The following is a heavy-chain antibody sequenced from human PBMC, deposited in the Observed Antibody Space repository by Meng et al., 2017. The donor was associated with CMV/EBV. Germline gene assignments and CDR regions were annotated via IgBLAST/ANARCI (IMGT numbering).Heavy chain of an antibody. V-gene: IGHV4-30-4*08. CDR3: ARLSGSGTTSTGYHYAFDS. D-gene: IGHD3-22*01. CDR1: GGSISSGDYY. CDR2: IYYSGTT. Sequence: HVQLQGAGPGLLKPSQTLFLTCSVSGGSISSGDYYWSWIRQPPGKGLEWIGYIYYSGTTYYNPSLESRVTISVDTSKNQFSLNLSSVTAADTAVYYCARLSGSGTTSTGYHYAFDSWGQGTLVTVSS. J-gene: IGHJ4*02.